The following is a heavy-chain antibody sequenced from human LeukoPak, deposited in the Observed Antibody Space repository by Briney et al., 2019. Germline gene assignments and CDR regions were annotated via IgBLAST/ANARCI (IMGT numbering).Heavy chain of an antibody. CDR3: ASHSAHYDSSPPEWYFDL. J-gene: IGHJ2*01. Sequence: GGSLRLSCTGSGFIFGGYTMNWVRQAPGEGLEWLSYISPSGSNTFYADSVKGRFTISRDNAKNSVYLQMDSLRAEDTAVYYCASHSAHYDSSPPEWYFDLWGRGTLVTVSS. V-gene: IGHV3-48*01. CDR1: GFIFGGYT. D-gene: IGHD3-22*01. CDR2: ISPSGSNT.